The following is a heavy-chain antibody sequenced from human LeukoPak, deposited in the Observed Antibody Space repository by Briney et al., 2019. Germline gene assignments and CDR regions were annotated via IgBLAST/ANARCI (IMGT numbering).Heavy chain of an antibody. Sequence: PGGSLRLSCAASGFMFNGYSMTWVRQAPGKGLEWVSYISGGSDYIYYTDSVKGRFTISRDNAKKSLYLQLNSLRVEDTAVYYCARDLWGWSDSDAFDIWGQGTMVTVSS. CDR2: ISGGSDYI. V-gene: IGHV3-21*01. J-gene: IGHJ3*02. D-gene: IGHD6-19*01. CDR1: GFMFNGYS. CDR3: ARDLWGWSDSDAFDI.